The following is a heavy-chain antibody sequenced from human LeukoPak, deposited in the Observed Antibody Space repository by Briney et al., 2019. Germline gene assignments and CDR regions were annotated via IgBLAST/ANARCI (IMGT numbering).Heavy chain of an antibody. CDR1: GFTFSNNY. Sequence: GGSLRLSCAASGFTFSNNYMTWVRQAPGKGLEWVSVIYSGGSTYYADSVKGRFTISRDSSKNTLYLQMNSLRAEDTAVYYCARDPRAMVRGLNGFDYWGQGTLVTVSS. D-gene: IGHD3-10*01. CDR2: IYSGGST. V-gene: IGHV3-53*01. J-gene: IGHJ4*02. CDR3: ARDPRAMVRGLNGFDY.